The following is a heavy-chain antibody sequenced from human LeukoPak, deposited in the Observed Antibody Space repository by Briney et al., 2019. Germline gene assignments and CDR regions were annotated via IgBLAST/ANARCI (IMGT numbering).Heavy chain of an antibody. Sequence: GGSLRLSCAASGFTFSSYAMSWVRQVPGKGLEWVAVISYDGSNKYYADSVKGRFTISRDNSKNTLYLQMNSLRAEDTAVYYCASLRIAVAGHFDYWGQGTLVTVSS. CDR1: GFTFSSYA. CDR3: ASLRIAVAGHFDY. CDR2: ISYDGSNK. J-gene: IGHJ4*02. D-gene: IGHD6-19*01. V-gene: IGHV3-30-3*01.